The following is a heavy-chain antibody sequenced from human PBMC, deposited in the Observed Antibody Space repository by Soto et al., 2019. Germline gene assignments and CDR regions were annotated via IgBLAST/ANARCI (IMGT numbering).Heavy chain of an antibody. V-gene: IGHV3-30-3*01. CDR1: GVTFRNYA. CDR2: ISYDGSNK. CDR3: AREYGFTGHRDYYYGMDV. Sequence: GGSLRLSCAASGVTFRNYAMHWVRQAPGKGLEWVATISYDGSNKYYADSVKGRFTISRDNSKNTLYLQMNSLRAEDTAVYYCAREYGFTGHRDYYYGMDVWGQGTTVTVSS. D-gene: IGHD2-8*02. J-gene: IGHJ6*02.